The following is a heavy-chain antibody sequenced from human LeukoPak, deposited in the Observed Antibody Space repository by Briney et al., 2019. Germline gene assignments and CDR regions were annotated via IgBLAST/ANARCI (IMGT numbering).Heavy chain of an antibody. Sequence: ASVKVSCKTSGYTFTAFFIHWVRQAPGQGLEWMGWLNPNSGGTNYAQKFQGRVTMTRDTSISTAYMELSRLRSDDTAVYFCARVGATYQDSNYWGQGTLVTVSS. V-gene: IGHV1-2*02. CDR2: LNPNSGGT. J-gene: IGHJ4*02. CDR1: GYTFTAFF. D-gene: IGHD1-26*01. CDR3: ARVGATYQDSNY.